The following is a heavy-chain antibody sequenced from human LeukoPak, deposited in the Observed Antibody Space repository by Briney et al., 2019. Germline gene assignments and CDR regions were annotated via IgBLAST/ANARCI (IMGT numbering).Heavy chain of an antibody. D-gene: IGHD5-12*01. J-gene: IGHJ4*02. CDR3: ASHTVEGSDY. V-gene: IGHV3-23*01. CDR2: ISPGGGTT. Sequence: GGSLRLSCAVSGFASGSEAMSWVRQSPARGLEWVASISPGGGTTYYADYVKGRFTISRDNSKNTLYLQMNSLRAEDTAVYYCASHTVEGSDYWGQGTLVTVSS. CDR1: GFASGSEA.